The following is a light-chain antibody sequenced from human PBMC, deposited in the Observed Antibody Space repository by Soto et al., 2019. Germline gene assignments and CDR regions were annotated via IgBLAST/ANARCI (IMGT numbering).Light chain of an antibody. CDR2: GAS. Sequence: EIVLTQSPGTLSLSPGESATLSCRASQSVTSNYLAWYQQKPGQAPRLLIYGASSRATGIPDRFSGSGSGTDFTLTISRLEPEDFAVYYCQQYGSSPPKTFGQGTKVDIK. CDR1: QSVTSNY. V-gene: IGKV3-20*01. J-gene: IGKJ1*01. CDR3: QQYGSSPPKT.